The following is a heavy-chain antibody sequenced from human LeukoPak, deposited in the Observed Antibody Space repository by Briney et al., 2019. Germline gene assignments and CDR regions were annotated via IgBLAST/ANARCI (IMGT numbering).Heavy chain of an antibody. CDR3: ARTSDTSGRLYWYFDL. CDR1: GFTFSSYS. D-gene: IGHD3-22*01. J-gene: IGHJ2*01. Sequence: GGSLRLSCAASGFTFSSYSMNWVRQAPGKGLEWVSSISSSSSYIYYADSVKGRFTISRDNAKNSLYLQMNSLRAEDTAVYYCARTSDTSGRLYWYFDLWGRGTLVTVSP. CDR2: ISSSSSYI. V-gene: IGHV3-21*01.